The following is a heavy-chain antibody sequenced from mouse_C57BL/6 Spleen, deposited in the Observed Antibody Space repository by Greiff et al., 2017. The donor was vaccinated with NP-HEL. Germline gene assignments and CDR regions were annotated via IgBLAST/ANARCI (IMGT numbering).Heavy chain of an antibody. Sequence: EVQLQQSGPVLVKPGASVKMSCKASGYTFTDYYMNWVKQSHGKSLEWIGVINPYNGGTSYNQKFKGKATLTVDKSSSTAYMELNSLRSEDSAVYYCAREVGKYFDYWGQGTTLTVSS. V-gene: IGHV1-19*01. CDR3: AREVGKYFDY. CDR2: INPYNGGT. D-gene: IGHD2-14*01. CDR1: GYTFTDYY. J-gene: IGHJ2*01.